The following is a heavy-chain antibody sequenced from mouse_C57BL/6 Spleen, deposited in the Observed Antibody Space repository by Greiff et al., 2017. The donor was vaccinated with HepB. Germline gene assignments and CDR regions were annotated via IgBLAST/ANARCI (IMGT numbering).Heavy chain of an antibody. CDR2: ILPGSGST. Sequence: VKLVESGAELMKPGASVKLSCKATGYTFTGYWIEWVKQRPGHGLEWIGEILPGSGSTNYNEKFKGKATFTADTSSNTAYMQLSSLTTEDSAIYYCARGGGNSSGYYYAMDYWGQGTSVTVSS. D-gene: IGHD3-2*02. CDR1: GYTFTGYW. CDR3: ARGGGNSSGYYYAMDY. V-gene: IGHV1-9*01. J-gene: IGHJ4*01.